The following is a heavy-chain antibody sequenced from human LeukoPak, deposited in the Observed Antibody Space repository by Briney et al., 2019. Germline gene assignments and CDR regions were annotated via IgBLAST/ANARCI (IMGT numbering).Heavy chain of an antibody. J-gene: IGHJ6*02. CDR2: INPSGCST. CDR1: GYTFTSYY. Sequence: ASVKVSCKASGYTFTSYYMHWVRQAPGQGLEWMGIINPSGCSTSYAQKFQGRVTMTRDTSTSTVYMELSSLRSEDTAMYYCARLGAGYSSSFRYYYYGMDVWGQGTTVTVSS. CDR3: ARLGAGYSSSFRYYYYGMDV. D-gene: IGHD6-13*01. V-gene: IGHV1-46*01.